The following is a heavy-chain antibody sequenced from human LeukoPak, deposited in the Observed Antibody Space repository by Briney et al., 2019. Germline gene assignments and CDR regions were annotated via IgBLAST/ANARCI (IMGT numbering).Heavy chain of an antibody. J-gene: IGHJ4*02. V-gene: IGHV3-30-3*01. CDR2: ISYDGSNK. CDR3: ARDGGYCSSTSCYFRWPTDPHFFDY. D-gene: IGHD2-2*01. Sequence: GGSLRLSCAASGFTFSSYAMHWVRQAPGKGLEWVAVISYDGSNKYYADSVKGRFTISRDNSKNTLYLQMNSLRAEDTAVYYCARDGGYCSSTSCYFRWPTDPHFFDYWGQGTLVTVSS. CDR1: GFTFSSYA.